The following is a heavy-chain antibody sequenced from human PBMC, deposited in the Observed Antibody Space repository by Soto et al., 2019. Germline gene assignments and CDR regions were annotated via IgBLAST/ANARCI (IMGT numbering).Heavy chain of an antibody. J-gene: IGHJ3*02. CDR3: ARDRYDILTGATDAFDI. V-gene: IGHV1-69*13. CDR2: IIPIFGTA. D-gene: IGHD3-9*01. CDR1: GGTFSSYA. Sequence: SVKVSCTASGGTFSSYASSWVRHAPGQGLEWMGGIIPIFGTANYAQKFQGRVTITADESTSTAYMELSSLRSEDTAVYYCARDRYDILTGATDAFDIWGQGTMVTVSS.